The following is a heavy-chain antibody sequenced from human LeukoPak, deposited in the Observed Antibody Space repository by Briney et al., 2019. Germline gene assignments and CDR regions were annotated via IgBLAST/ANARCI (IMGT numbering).Heavy chain of an antibody. CDR1: GFTFNTYA. V-gene: IGHV3-23*01. Sequence: PGGSLRLSCAASGFTFNTYAMSWVRQAPGKGLEWVSAISGSGDSTYYADSVKGRFTISRDNSKNTLYLQMNSLRAEDTAVYYCAKDMRFDWTPYYFDYWGQGTLVTVSS. D-gene: IGHD3-9*01. CDR2: ISGSGDST. J-gene: IGHJ4*02. CDR3: AKDMRFDWTPYYFDY.